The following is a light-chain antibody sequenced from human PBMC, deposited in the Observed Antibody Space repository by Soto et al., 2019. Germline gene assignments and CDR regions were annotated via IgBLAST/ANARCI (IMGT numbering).Light chain of an antibody. Sequence: QSALTQPASVSGSPGQSITISCTGTSSDVGGYNYVSWYQQHPGKVPKLMVYDVSNRPSGVSNRFSGSKSGNTASLTISGVQAEDGADYYCSSYTSSATGGFGTGTKVTVL. CDR2: DVS. CDR3: SSYTSSATGG. CDR1: SSDVGGYNY. J-gene: IGLJ1*01. V-gene: IGLV2-14*01.